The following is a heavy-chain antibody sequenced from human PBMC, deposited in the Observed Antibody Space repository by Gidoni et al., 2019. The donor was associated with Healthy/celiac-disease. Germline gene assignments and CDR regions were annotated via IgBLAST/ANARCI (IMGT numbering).Heavy chain of an antibody. CDR3: AKDTRLAAAGTLYFDY. Sequence: EVQLVESGGGLVQPGRSLRLYCAASGFTFDDYAMHWVRQAPGKGLEWVSGISWNSGSIGYADSVKGRFTISRDNAKNSLYLQMNSLRAEDTALYYCAKDTRLAAAGTLYFDYWGQGTLVTVSS. CDR2: ISWNSGSI. D-gene: IGHD6-13*01. CDR1: GFTFDDYA. V-gene: IGHV3-9*01. J-gene: IGHJ4*02.